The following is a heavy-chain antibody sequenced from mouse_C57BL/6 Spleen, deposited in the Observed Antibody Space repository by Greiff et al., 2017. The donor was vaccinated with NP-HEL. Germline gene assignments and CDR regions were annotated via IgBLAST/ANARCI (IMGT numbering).Heavy chain of an antibody. J-gene: IGHJ2*01. CDR3: ARQDVGRLFDY. D-gene: IGHD4-1*01. V-gene: IGHV3-6*01. CDR1: GYSITSGYY. Sequence: EVQVVESGPGLVKPSQSLSLTCSVTGYSITSGYYWNWIRQFPGNKLEWMGYISYDGSNNYNPSLKNRISITRDTSKNQFFLKLNSVTTEDTATYYCARQDVGRLFDYWGQGTTLTVSS. CDR2: ISYDGSN.